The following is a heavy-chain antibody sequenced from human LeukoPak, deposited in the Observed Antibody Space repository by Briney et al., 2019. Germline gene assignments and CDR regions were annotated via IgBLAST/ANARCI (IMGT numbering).Heavy chain of an antibody. CDR3: AAFTIVGATRGGFDY. Sequence: GASVKVSCKVSGYTLTELSMHWVRQAPGKGLEWVGGFDPEDGETIYAQKFQGRVTMTEDTSTDPAYMELSSLRSEDTAVYYCAAFTIVGATRGGFDYWGQGTLVTVSS. CDR2: FDPEDGET. CDR1: GYTLTELS. J-gene: IGHJ4*02. D-gene: IGHD1-26*01. V-gene: IGHV1-24*01.